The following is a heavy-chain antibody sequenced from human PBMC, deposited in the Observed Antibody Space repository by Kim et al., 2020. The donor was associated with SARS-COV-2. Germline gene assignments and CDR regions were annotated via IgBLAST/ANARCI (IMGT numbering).Heavy chain of an antibody. D-gene: IGHD1-26*01. V-gene: IGHV3-33*01. CDR1: GFTFSNSG. CDR3: ARDRGSYGGGSVDY. Sequence: GGSLRLSCEASGFTFSNSGMHWVRQAPGKGLEWVAVIWYDGTNKYYADSVRGRFTISRDNSKNTLYLQMNSLRAEDTAMYYCARDRGSYGGGSVDYWGQGSLVTVSS. J-gene: IGHJ4*02. CDR2: IWYDGTNK.